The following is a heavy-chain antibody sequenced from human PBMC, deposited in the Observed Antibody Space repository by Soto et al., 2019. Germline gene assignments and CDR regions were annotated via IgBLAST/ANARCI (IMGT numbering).Heavy chain of an antibody. CDR3: TTDSYTSIKVVRFDY. Sequence: GGAPGIPRAGSGFIFTDARDKLGRPGPGKGLEWVGRIKSKLNGGTSDYAAPVKGRFAVSRDDSRNMVYLQMNSLKTEDTGIYYCTTDSYTSIKVVRFDYWGQGTVVTVSS. CDR2: IKSKLNGGTS. V-gene: IGHV3-15*07. D-gene: IGHD2-2*01. CDR1: GFIFTDAR. J-gene: IGHJ4*02.